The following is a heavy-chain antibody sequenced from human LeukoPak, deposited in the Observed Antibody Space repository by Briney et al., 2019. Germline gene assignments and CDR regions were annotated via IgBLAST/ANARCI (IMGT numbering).Heavy chain of an antibody. J-gene: IGHJ5*02. CDR2: VSPKTGRT. V-gene: IGHV1-8*01. CDR3: ARESERNDGWFDP. CDR1: GYTFRIHD. Sequence: ASVLVSCKASGYTFRIHDFNWVRQAPGQGLEWMGWVSPKTGRTGYAQKFQGRVYMTTNASLSTAYMELSSPRSDDTAVYFCARESERNDGWFDPWGQGTLVTVSS. D-gene: IGHD1-1*01.